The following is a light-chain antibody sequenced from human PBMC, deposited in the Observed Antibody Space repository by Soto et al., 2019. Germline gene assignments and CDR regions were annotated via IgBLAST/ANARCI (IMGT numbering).Light chain of an antibody. Sequence: DIQMTQSPTSLSASVGDRVTITCRASQDIRNFVAWYQQKPGKAPKLLIYAASTLQSGVPSRFSGSGSGTYFTLTINSLPPEDVSTYSCQKYSSVPVFGPGTKVEIK. V-gene: IGKV1-27*01. CDR1: QDIRNF. CDR2: AAS. CDR3: QKYSSVPV. J-gene: IGKJ3*01.